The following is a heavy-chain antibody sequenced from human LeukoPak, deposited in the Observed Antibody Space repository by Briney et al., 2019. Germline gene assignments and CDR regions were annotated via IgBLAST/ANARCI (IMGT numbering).Heavy chain of an antibody. CDR2: ISYDGSNK. Sequence: GRSLRLSCAASGFTFSGHGMHWVRQASGKGLEWVAVISYDGSNKYYADSVKGRFTISRDNSKNTLYLQMNSLRAEDTAVYYCAKVGSSGTDYYYYGMDVWGQGTTVTVSS. J-gene: IGHJ6*02. V-gene: IGHV3-30*18. CDR3: AKVGSSGTDYYYYGMDV. CDR1: GFTFSGHG. D-gene: IGHD3-10*01.